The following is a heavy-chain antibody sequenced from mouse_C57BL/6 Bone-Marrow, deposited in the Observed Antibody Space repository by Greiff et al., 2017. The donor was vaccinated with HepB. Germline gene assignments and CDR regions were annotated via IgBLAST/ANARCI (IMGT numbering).Heavy chain of an antibody. J-gene: IGHJ3*01. CDR1: GYTFTSYW. Sequence: VQLQQPGAELVRPGSSVKLSCKASGYTFTSYWMHWVKQRPIQGLEWIGNIDPSDSETHYNQKFKDKATLTVDKSSSTAYMQLSSLTSEDSAVYYCARYDYGDGGCAYWGQGTLVTVSA. CDR3: ARYDYGDGGCAY. D-gene: IGHD2-4*01. CDR2: IDPSDSET. V-gene: IGHV1-52*01.